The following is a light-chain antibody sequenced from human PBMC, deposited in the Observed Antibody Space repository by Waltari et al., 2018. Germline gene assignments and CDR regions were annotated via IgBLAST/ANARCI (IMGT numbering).Light chain of an antibody. J-gene: IGLJ2*01. CDR3: GTWDSSLSAVV. V-gene: IGLV1-51*02. Sequence: QSVLTQPPSVSAAPGQKVTISCSGSSSNIGNNYVSWYQHLPGTAPELLIYENKKRPSGVPDRFSGSKSGTSATLGITGLQTGDEADYYCGTWDSSLSAVVFGGGTKLTVL. CDR1: SSNIGNNY. CDR2: ENK.